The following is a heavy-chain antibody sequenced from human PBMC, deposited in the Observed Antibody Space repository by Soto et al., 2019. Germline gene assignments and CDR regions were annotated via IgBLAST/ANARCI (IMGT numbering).Heavy chain of an antibody. Sequence: ETLSLTCAVSSGSISSSNWWSWVRQPPGKGLEWIGEIYHSGSTNYNPSLKSRVTISVDKSKNQFSLKLSSVTAADTAVYYCATHRSPTVTPFFYWGQGTLVTVSS. V-gene: IGHV4-4*02. CDR2: IYHSGST. J-gene: IGHJ4*02. D-gene: IGHD4-17*01. CDR3: ATHRSPTVTPFFY. CDR1: SGSISSSNW.